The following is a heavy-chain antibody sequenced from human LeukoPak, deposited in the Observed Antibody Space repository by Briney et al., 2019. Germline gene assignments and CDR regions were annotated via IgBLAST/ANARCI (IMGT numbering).Heavy chain of an antibody. V-gene: IGHV3-21*01. D-gene: IGHD2-2*01. CDR1: GFTFGAYT. CDR3: ARDFLHSSTSRPFDY. CDR2: IFSRSESI. J-gene: IGHJ4*02. Sequence: GGSLRLSCAASGFTFGAYTMNWVRQAPGNGLEWVSCIFSRSESIFYADSVKGRFTISRDNAKNSLYLQMDSLRAEDTAVYYCARDFLHSSTSRPFDYWGQGTLVTVSS.